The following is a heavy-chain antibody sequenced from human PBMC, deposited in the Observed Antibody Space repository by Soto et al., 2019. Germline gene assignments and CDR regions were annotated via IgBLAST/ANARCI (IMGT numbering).Heavy chain of an antibody. D-gene: IGHD6-19*01. CDR3: AKGAVAGTPTSYYYYGMDV. CDR2: IIPICGTI. J-gene: IGHJ6*02. CDR1: GGTFRTYA. Sequence: QVQLLQSGAEVKKPGSSVRVSCEASGGTFRTYAISWVRQAPGQGLEWMGEIIPICGTINYAQKFQDRLTSTADESTGTVYMDLRSLRSDDTALYYCAKGAVAGTPTSYYYYGMDVWGQGTTVTVSS. V-gene: IGHV1-69*12.